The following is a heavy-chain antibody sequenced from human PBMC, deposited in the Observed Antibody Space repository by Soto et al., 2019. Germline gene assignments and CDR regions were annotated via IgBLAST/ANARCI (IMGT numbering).Heavy chain of an antibody. CDR3: ARAKWELQYYYYYGMDV. CDR1: GFTFSSYA. V-gene: IGHV3-23*01. J-gene: IGHJ6*02. D-gene: IGHD1-26*01. CDR2: ISGSGGST. Sequence: GGSLRLSCAASGFTFSSYAMSWVRQAPGKGLEWVSAISGSGGSTYYADSVKGRFTISRDNSKNTLYLQMNSLRAEDTAVYYCARAKWELQYYYYYGMDVWGQGTTVTVSS.